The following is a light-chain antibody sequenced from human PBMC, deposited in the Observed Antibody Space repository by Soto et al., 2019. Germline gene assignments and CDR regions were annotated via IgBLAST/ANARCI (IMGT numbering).Light chain of an antibody. CDR2: KAS. J-gene: IGKJ1*01. CDR1: QTISSW. V-gene: IGKV1-5*03. Sequence: DIQMTQSPSSVSASVGDRVPITCRASQTISSWLAWYQQKPGKAPKLLIYKASTLKSGVPSRFSGSGSGTEFTLTISSLQPDDFATYYCQHYNSYSEAFGQGTKVDIK. CDR3: QHYNSYSEA.